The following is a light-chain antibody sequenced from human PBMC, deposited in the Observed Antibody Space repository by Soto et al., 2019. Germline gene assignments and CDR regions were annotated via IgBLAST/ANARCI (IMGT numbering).Light chain of an antibody. CDR2: DAS. J-gene: IGKJ5*01. CDR3: QQRTNWPIT. CDR1: QGISFY. V-gene: IGKV3-11*01. Sequence: DIVLTQSPATLSLSPGERATLSCRVSQGISFYLAWYQEKPGLAPRLLLYDASNRATGIPARFSGSGSGTDFTLTISSLEPEDFAVYDCQQRTNWPITFGQGTRLEIK.